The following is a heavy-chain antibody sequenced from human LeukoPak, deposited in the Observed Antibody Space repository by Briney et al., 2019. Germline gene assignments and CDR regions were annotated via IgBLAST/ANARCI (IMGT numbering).Heavy chain of an antibody. Sequence: GGSLRLSCAASGFTFSSYSMNWVRQAPGKGLEWVSYISSGSSTKYYADSVKGRFTISRDNAKNSLSLQMNSLRDEDTAVYYCASKLYGDLLDYWGQGTLVTVSS. V-gene: IGHV3-48*02. CDR1: GFTFSSYS. CDR2: ISSGSSTK. J-gene: IGHJ4*02. CDR3: ASKLYGDLLDY. D-gene: IGHD2-21*01.